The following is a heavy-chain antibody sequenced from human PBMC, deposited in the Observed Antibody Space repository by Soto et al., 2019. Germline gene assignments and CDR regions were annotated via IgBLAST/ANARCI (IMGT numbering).Heavy chain of an antibody. CDR3: ASFGHTAHYYYYGMDV. D-gene: IGHD2-21*02. CDR1: GYTFTGYY. V-gene: IGHV1-2*02. Sequence: AASVKVSCKASGYTFTGYYMHWVRQAPGQGLEWMGWINPNSGGTNYAQKFQGRVTMTRDTSISTAYMELSRLRSDDTAVYYCASFGHTAHYYYYGMDVWGQGTTVTVSS. CDR2: INPNSGGT. J-gene: IGHJ6*02.